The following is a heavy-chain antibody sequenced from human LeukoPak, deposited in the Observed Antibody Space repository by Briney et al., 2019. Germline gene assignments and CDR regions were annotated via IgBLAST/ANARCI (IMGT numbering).Heavy chain of an antibody. CDR2: ITNTGNSM. D-gene: IGHD7-27*01. V-gene: IGHV3-11*04. CDR3: GRGHWGLDY. Sequence: PGGSLRLSCTASGFTFGDYAMSWFRQAPGKGLEWVSYITNTGNSMEYVDSVKGRFTTSRDNSKNSLYLQMNSLRAEDTAVYYCGRGHWGLDYWGQGALVTVSS. J-gene: IGHJ4*02. CDR1: GFTFGDYA.